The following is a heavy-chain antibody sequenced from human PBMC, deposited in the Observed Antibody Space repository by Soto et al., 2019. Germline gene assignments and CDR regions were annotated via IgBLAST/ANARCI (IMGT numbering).Heavy chain of an antibody. J-gene: IGHJ4*02. CDR1: GCTFSNHA. V-gene: IGHV3-23*01. CDR3: AKRAEAGTQRWDYFDS. Sequence: LRLPYLVAGCTFSNHAMSRVSQAPGKGLEWVSGVNGGGSSTYYADSVQGRFTISRDNSKNTLYLQMDSLRIEDTAVYYCAKRAEAGTQRWDYFDSWGQGALVTSPQ. D-gene: IGHD6-13*01. CDR2: VNGGGSST.